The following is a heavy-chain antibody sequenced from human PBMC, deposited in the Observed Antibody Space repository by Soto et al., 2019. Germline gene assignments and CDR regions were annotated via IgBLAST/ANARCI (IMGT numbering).Heavy chain of an antibody. CDR1: GLTVTRYS. CDR2: ISSTTNYI. CDR3: AKTLRSKLTPFDY. Sequence: PAGALILWCADSGLTVTRYSINWLCAAPGKGLEWVSSISSTTNYIYYGDSMKGRFTISRDSSRNTLYLQMSSLTVDDTAVYFCAKTLRSKLTPFDYWGLGTLVTVAS. J-gene: IGHJ4*02. V-gene: IGHV3-21*04. D-gene: IGHD3-9*01.